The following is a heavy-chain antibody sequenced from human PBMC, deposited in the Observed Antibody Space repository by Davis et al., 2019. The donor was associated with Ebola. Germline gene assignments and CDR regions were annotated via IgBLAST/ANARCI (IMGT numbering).Heavy chain of an antibody. CDR1: GYTFTSYG. CDR2: INPNSGGT. Sequence: ASVKVSCKASGYTFTSYGISWVRQAPGQGLEWMGWINPNSGGTNYAQKFQGWVTMTRDTSISTAYMELSRLRSDDTAVYYCARGVGYCSSTSCWTFDYWGQGTLVTVSS. D-gene: IGHD2-2*01. J-gene: IGHJ4*02. V-gene: IGHV1-2*04. CDR3: ARGVGYCSSTSCWTFDY.